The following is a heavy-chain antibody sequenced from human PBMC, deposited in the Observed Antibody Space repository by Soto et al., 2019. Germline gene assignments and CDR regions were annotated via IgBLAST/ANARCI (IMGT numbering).Heavy chain of an antibody. Sequence: QVQLVESGGGLVKPGGSLRLSCAASGFTFSDYFMSWIRQAPGKGLEWLSYITNSGRNAYYADSVKGRFTLSRDNAKNSLYLQMNSLRAEDTAIYYCSRVGFPSHFHPWGQGTLVTVSS. CDR1: GFTFSDYF. J-gene: IGHJ5*02. D-gene: IGHD6-25*01. CDR2: ITNSGRNA. V-gene: IGHV3-11*01. CDR3: SRVGFPSHFHP.